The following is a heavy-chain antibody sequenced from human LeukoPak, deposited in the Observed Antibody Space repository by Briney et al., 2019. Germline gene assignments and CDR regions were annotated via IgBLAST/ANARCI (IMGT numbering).Heavy chain of an antibody. V-gene: IGHV1-18*01. D-gene: IGHD6-19*01. CDR2: ISAYNGNT. CDR3: ARDVPSFPVAGPDLYYYGMDV. CDR1: GYTFTSYG. J-gene: IGHJ6*02. Sequence: GASVKVPCKASGYTFTSYGISWVRQAPGQGLEWMGWISAYNGNTNYAQKLQGRVTMTTDTSTSTAYMELRSLRSDDTAVYYCARDVPSFPVAGPDLYYYGMDVWGQGTTVTVSS.